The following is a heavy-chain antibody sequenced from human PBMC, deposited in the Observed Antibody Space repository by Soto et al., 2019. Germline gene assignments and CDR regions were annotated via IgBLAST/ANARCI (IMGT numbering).Heavy chain of an antibody. CDR2: IYHSGST. Sequence: QVQLQESGPGLVKLSGTLSLTCAVSGGSISSSNWWSWVRQPPGKGPEWIGEIYHSGSTNYNPSLKSRVTISVDKSKNQFSLKLSSVTAADTAVYYCAGWIQLQQYYYYGMDVWGQGTTVTVSS. CDR1: GGSISSSNW. D-gene: IGHD5-18*01. CDR3: AGWIQLQQYYYYGMDV. V-gene: IGHV4-4*02. J-gene: IGHJ6*02.